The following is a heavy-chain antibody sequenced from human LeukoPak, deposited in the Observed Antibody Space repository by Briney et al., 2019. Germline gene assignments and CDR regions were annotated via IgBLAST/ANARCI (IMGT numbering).Heavy chain of an antibody. D-gene: IGHD3-3*01. CDR1: GFTFSSYS. V-gene: IGHV3-21*01. Sequence: GGSLRLSCAASGFTFSSYSMNWVRQAPGKWLEWVSSISSSSSYIYYADSVKGRFTISRDNAKNSLYLQMNSLRAEDTAVYYCARDLDYDFLSGMNWGQGTLVTVSS. CDR3: ARDLDYDFLSGMN. J-gene: IGHJ4*02. CDR2: ISSSSSYI.